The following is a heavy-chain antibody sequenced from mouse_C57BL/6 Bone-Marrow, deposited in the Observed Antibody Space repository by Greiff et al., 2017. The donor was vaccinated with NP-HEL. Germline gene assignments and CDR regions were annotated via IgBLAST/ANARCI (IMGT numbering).Heavy chain of an antibody. V-gene: IGHV5-9-1*02. CDR1: GFTFSSYA. D-gene: IGHD1-1*01. CDR2: ISSGGDYI. J-gene: IGHJ1*03. Sequence: EVQVVESGEGLVKPGGSLKLSCAASGFTFSSYAMSWVRQTPEKRLEWVAYISSGGDYIYYADTVKGRFTISRDNARNTLYLQMSSLKSEDTAMYYCTREGTTVVYWYFDVWGTGTTVTVSS. CDR3: TREGTTVVYWYFDV.